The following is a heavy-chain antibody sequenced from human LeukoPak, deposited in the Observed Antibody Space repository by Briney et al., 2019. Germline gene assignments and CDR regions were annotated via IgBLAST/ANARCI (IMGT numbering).Heavy chain of an antibody. CDR2: IYTSGST. Sequence: PSETLSLTCTVSGGSISSGSYYWSWIRQPAGKGLEWIGRIYTSGSTNYNPSLKSRVTISVDTSKNQFSLKLSSVTAADTAVYYCARGYSYGYSYWGREPWSPSPQ. J-gene: IGHJ4*02. D-gene: IGHD5-18*01. CDR1: GGSISSGSYY. CDR3: ARGYSYGYSY. V-gene: IGHV4-61*02.